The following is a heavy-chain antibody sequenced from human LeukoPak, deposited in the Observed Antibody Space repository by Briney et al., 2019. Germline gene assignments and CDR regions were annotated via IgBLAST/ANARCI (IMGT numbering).Heavy chain of an antibody. CDR3: ARAPLGLPFDN. V-gene: IGHV1-2*02. CDR2: INPNSGGT. J-gene: IGHJ4*02. Sequence: ASVKVSCKASGYTFTGYYMHWVRQAPGQGLEWMAWINPNSGGTNYAQKFQGRVTMTRDTSISTAYMELSRLTSDDTAVYYCARAPLGLPFDNWGQGSLVTASS. CDR1: GYTFTGYY.